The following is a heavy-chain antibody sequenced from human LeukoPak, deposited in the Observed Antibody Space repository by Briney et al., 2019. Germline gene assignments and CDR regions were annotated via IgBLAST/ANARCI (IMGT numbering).Heavy chain of an antibody. CDR3: ARRFNPDHSDYVWGSRRSTGYYYYGMDV. V-gene: IGHV3-11*01. Sequence: GSLRISCGASGLNFSDSIMRWHRQASRKGLEWVFLHRCSGSRIFYADSVKGRFTISRDNAKKSLYLQMNSLRAEDTAVYYCARRFNPDHSDYVWGSRRSTGYYYYGMDVWGQGTTVTVSS. J-gene: IGHJ6*02. CDR1: GLNFSDSI. CDR2: HRCSGSRI. D-gene: IGHD3-16*01.